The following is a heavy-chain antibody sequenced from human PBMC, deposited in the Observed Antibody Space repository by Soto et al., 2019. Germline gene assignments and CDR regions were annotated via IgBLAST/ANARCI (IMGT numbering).Heavy chain of an antibody. Sequence: QVQLVQSGAEVKKPGSSVKVSCKASGGTFSSYAISWVRQAPGQGLEWMGGIIPIFGTANYAQKFQGRVTITADESTSTAYMELSSLRSEDTAVYYCAIGSPVFHDLHDPNYYYYYGMDVWGQGTTVTVSS. CDR2: IIPIFGTA. J-gene: IGHJ6*02. CDR1: GGTFSSYA. V-gene: IGHV1-69*01. CDR3: AIGSPVFHDLHDPNYYYYYGMDV. D-gene: IGHD1-1*01.